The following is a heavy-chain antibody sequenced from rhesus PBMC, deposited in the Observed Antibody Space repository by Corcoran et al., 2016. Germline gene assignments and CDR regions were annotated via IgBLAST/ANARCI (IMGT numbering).Heavy chain of an antibody. D-gene: IGHD1-44*02. CDR2: IYGSSGST. CDR3: ARAGAVIYGLDS. CDR1: GGSISSSY. Sequence: QLQLQESGPGLVKPSETLSVTCAVSGGSISSSYWSWIRQAPGKGLEWIGYIYGSSGSTNYNPSLKNLVTISKDTSKNQFSLKLSSVTAADTAVYYCARAGAVIYGLDSWGQGVVVTVSS. V-gene: IGHV4-169*01. J-gene: IGHJ6*01.